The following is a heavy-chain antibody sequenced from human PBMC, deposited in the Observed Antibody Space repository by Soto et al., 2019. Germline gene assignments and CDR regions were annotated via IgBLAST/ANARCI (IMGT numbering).Heavy chain of an antibody. Sequence: ASVKVSCKGSGYTFTSYAMHWGRQAPGQRLEWMGWINAGNGNTKYSQKFQGRVTITRDTSASTAYMELSSLRSEDTAVYYCARGYDYCSGGSCYFNWFDPWGQGTLVTVSS. D-gene: IGHD2-15*01. CDR3: ARGYDYCSGGSCYFNWFDP. CDR2: INAGNGNT. J-gene: IGHJ5*02. V-gene: IGHV1-3*01. CDR1: GYTFTSYA.